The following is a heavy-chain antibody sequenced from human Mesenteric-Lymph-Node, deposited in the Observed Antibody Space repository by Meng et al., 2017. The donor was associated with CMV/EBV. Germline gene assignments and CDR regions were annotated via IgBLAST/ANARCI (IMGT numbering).Heavy chain of an antibody. CDR2: ISSSSSYI. CDR3: ASFFYGSGSYGSSYYGMDV. J-gene: IGHJ6*02. V-gene: IGHV3-21*01. D-gene: IGHD3-10*01. Sequence: FSSYSMNWVRQAPGKGLEWVSSISSSSSYIYYADSVKGRFTISRGNAKNSLYLQMNSLRAEDTAVYYCASFFYGSGSYGSSYYGMDVWGQGTTVTISS. CDR1: FSSYS.